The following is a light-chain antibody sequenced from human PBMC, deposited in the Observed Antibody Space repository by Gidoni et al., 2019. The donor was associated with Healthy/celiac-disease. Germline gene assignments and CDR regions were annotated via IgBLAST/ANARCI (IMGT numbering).Light chain of an antibody. CDR1: QSISSY. CDR2: AAS. V-gene: IGKV1-39*01. Sequence: DIQMTQSPSSPSASVGDRVTITCRASQSISSYLNWYQQKPGKAPKLLNYAASSLQSGVPSRFSGSGSGTDFTLTISSLQPEDFATYYCQQSYSTPPITFXGXTKVEIK. CDR3: QQSYSTPPIT. J-gene: IGKJ4*01.